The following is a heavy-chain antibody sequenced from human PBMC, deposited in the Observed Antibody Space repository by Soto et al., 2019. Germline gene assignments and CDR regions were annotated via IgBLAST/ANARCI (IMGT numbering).Heavy chain of an antibody. CDR2: ISGSGGST. D-gene: IGHD3-22*01. CDR1: GFTFSSYA. V-gene: IGHV3-23*01. CDR3: AKDRRPMIVVVITVGGMDV. J-gene: IGHJ6*02. Sequence: GGSLRLSCAAPGFTFSSYAMSWVRQAPGKGLEWVSAISGSGGSTYYADSVKGRFTISRDNSKNTLYLQMNSLRAEDTAVYYCAKDRRPMIVVVITVGGMDVWGQGTTVTVSS.